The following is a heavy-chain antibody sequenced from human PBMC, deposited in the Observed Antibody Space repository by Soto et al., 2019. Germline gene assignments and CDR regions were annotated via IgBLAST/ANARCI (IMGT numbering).Heavy chain of an antibody. CDR2: ISPLKGRT. J-gene: IGHJ1*01. CDR1: GYTFTSYG. D-gene: IGHD4-17*01. V-gene: IGHV1-18*04. Sequence: QVQLVQSGPDLTRPGASMQVSCKASGYTFTSYGISWVRQAPGQGLEWMAWISPLKGRTQYSQKAQGRVTLSTDTSSNTAYMEMTTLRVDDTAVYYCAMDYGDRPEYFKHWGQGTLVTVS. CDR3: AMDYGDRPEYFKH.